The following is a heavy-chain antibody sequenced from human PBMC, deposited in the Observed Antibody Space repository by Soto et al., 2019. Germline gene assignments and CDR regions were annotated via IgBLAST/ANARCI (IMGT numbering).Heavy chain of an antibody. CDR1: GGTFSIYA. V-gene: IGHV1-69*13. CDR2: IIHFFGTA. J-gene: IGHJ4*02. D-gene: IGHD3-22*01. CDR3: ARWYYYDSSGYYSSY. Sequence: SVNVSCKASGGTFSIYAISWVRRAPGQGIEWMGGIIHFFGTANYAQKFQGRVTITADEATSTAYMELSSLRSEDTAVYYCARWYYYDSSGYYSSYWGQGTLVTSPQ.